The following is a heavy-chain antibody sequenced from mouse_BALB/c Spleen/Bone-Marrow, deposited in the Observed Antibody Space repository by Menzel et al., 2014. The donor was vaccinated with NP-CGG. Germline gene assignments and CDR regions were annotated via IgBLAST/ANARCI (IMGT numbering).Heavy chain of an antibody. J-gene: IGHJ3*01. V-gene: IGHV1-7*01. CDR3: ARSAPWDGFAY. D-gene: IGHD4-1*01. CDR1: GYTFTSYW. Sequence: QVQLQQPGAELAKPGASVKMSCKASGYTFTSYWMHWVKQRPGQGLEWIGYINPSTGYTEYNQKFKDKATLTADKSSSTAYMQLSSLTSEGSAVYYCARSAPWDGFAYWGQGTLVTVSA. CDR2: INPSTGYT.